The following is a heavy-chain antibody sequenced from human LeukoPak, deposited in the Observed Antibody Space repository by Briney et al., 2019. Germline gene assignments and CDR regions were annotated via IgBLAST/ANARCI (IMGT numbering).Heavy chain of an antibody. CDR1: GFTFSSYA. V-gene: IGHV3-23*01. J-gene: IGHJ4*02. Sequence: PEGSLRLSCAASGFTFSSYAMSWVRQAPGQGQEWVSAISGSGGSTYYADSVKGRFTISRDNSKNTLYLQMNSLRAEDTAVYYCARNTYSSGWYVLFYWGQGTLVTVSS. D-gene: IGHD6-19*01. CDR3: ARNTYSSGWYVLFY. CDR2: ISGSGGST.